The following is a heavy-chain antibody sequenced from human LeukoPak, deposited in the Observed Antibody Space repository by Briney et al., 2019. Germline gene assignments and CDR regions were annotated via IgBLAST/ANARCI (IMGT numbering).Heavy chain of an antibody. CDR3: AKEAPLGSYHWYYYYYYMDV. CDR1: GFTFSSYA. V-gene: IGHV3-23*01. D-gene: IGHD1-26*01. Sequence: PGGSLRLSCAASGFTFSSYAMSWVRQAPGKGLEWVPAISGSGGSTYYADSVKGRFTISRDNAKNSLYLQMNSLRAEDTAVYYCAKEAPLGSYHWYYYYYYMDVWGKGTTVTVSS. J-gene: IGHJ6*03. CDR2: ISGSGGST.